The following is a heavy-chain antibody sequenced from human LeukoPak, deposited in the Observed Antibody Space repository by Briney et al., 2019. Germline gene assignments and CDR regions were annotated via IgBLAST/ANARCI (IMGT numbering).Heavy chain of an antibody. Sequence: GGSLRPSCAASGFTFSSYAMSWVRQAPGKGLEWVSAISGSGGSTYYADSVKGRFTISRDNSKNTLYLQMNSLRAEDTAVYYCAKVDYGDYGYFDYWGQGTLVTVSS. CDR3: AKVDYGDYGYFDY. CDR1: GFTFSSYA. J-gene: IGHJ4*02. V-gene: IGHV3-23*01. CDR2: ISGSGGST. D-gene: IGHD4-17*01.